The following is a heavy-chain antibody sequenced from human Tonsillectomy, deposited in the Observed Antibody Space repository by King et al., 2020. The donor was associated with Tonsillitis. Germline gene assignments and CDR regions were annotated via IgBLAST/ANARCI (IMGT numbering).Heavy chain of an antibody. Sequence: VQLVESGAEVKKPGASVKVSCKASGYTFTGYYMHWVRQAPGQGLEWMGWINPNSGGTNYAQKFQGRVTMTRDTSISTAYMELSRLRYDDTAVYYCARDRIVATISGPDLLDYWGQGTLVAVSS. D-gene: IGHD5-12*01. V-gene: IGHV1-2*02. J-gene: IGHJ4*02. CDR2: INPNSGGT. CDR3: ARDRIVATISGPDLLDY. CDR1: GYTFTGYY.